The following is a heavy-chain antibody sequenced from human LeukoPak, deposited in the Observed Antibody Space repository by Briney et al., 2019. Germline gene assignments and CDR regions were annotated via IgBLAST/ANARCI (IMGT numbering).Heavy chain of an antibody. CDR2: INPNSGGT. Sequence: ASLKVSCTASGYTFSGYYMHWVRQAPGQGLEGMGWINPNSGGTNYAQKFQGRVTMTRDTSISTAYMELSRLRSDDTAVYYCARGFRGSGRYCLVYWGQGTLVTVSS. J-gene: IGHJ4*02. CDR3: ARGFRGSGRYCLVY. CDR1: GYTFSGYY. D-gene: IGHD3-10*01. V-gene: IGHV1-2*02.